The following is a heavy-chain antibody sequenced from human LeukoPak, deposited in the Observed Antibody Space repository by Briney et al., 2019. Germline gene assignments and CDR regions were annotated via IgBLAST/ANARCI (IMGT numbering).Heavy chain of an antibody. CDR3: ARDWWVPVSGDV. J-gene: IGHJ6*04. CDR1: GFTFSSYW. Sequence: TGGSLRLSCAASGFTFSSYWMHWVRQAPGKGLVWIPRINTDGSSTSYADSVKGRFTISRDNAKNTLYLQMNSLRAEDTAVYYCARDWWVPVSGDVWGKGTTVTVSS. V-gene: IGHV3-74*01. CDR2: INTDGSST. D-gene: IGHD2-15*01.